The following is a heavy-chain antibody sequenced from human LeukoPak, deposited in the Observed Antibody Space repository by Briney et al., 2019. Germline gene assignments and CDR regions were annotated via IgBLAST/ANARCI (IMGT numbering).Heavy chain of an antibody. V-gene: IGHV4-31*03. CDR3: ARVPNYGDDVWFDP. Sequence: PSETLSLTCTVSGASISSGGYYWSWVRQHPGKGLEWIAYIYYTGSTYYNPSLKSRVTISVDTSKNQFSLKLTSVTAADTAVHYCARVPNYGDDVWFDPWGQGTLVTVSS. CDR2: IYYTGST. CDR1: GASISSGGYY. D-gene: IGHD4-17*01. J-gene: IGHJ5*02.